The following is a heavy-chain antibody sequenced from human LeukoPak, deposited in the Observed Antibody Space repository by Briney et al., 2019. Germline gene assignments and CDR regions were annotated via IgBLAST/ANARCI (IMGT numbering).Heavy chain of an antibody. CDR3: ARDKYTYGHYFDY. V-gene: IGHV3-11*05. Sequence: KAGGSLRLSCAASEFTCSDYYMSWIRQAPGRGLEWVSDISSSSSYTEYADSVKGRFTISRDNAKNSLFLQMNSLRAEDTAVYYCARDKYTYGHYFDYWGQGTLVTVSS. D-gene: IGHD5-18*01. J-gene: IGHJ4*02. CDR1: EFTCSDYY. CDR2: ISSSSSYT.